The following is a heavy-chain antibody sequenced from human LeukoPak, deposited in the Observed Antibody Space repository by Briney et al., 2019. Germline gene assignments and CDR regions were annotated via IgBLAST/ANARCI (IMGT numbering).Heavy chain of an antibody. CDR2: LSTNNGAT. CDR3: ARGGQPPG. D-gene: IGHD5-12*01. CDR1: GGTFSSYA. J-gene: IGHJ4*02. V-gene: IGHV1-2*06. Sequence: ASVKVSCKASGGTFSSYAISWVRQAPGQGLEWMGRLSTNNGATNYAQKFQGRVTMTRDTSITTAYMELTRLTSDDTAVYYCARGGQPPGWGQGTLVTVSS.